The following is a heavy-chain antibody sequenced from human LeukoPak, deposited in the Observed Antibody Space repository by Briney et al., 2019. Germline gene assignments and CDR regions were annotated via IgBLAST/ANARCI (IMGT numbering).Heavy chain of an antibody. CDR1: GFTFSSYA. V-gene: IGHV3-30-3*02. CDR3: AKRGYNWNDVVDF. CDR2: ISYDGSNK. J-gene: IGHJ4*02. D-gene: IGHD1-1*01. Sequence: PGGSLRLSCAASGFTFSSYAMHWVRQAPGKGLEWVAVISYDGSNKYYADSVKGRFTVSRDNSKNTLYLQMNSLRAEDTAVYYCAKRGYNWNDVVDFWGQGTLVTVSS.